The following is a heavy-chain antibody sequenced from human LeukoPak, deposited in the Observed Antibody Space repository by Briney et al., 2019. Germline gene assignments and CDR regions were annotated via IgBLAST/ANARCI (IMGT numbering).Heavy chain of an antibody. D-gene: IGHD5-18*01. CDR3: ARDPASTRGYSYS. V-gene: IGHV1-18*01. CDR1: GYTFTSYG. CDR2: ISAYNGNT. Sequence: GASVKVSCKASGYTFTSYGISWVRQAPGQGLEWMGWISAYNGNTNYAQKFQGRVTITADKSTSTAYMELSSLRSEDTAVYYCARDPASTRGYSYSWGQGTLVTVSS. J-gene: IGHJ4*02.